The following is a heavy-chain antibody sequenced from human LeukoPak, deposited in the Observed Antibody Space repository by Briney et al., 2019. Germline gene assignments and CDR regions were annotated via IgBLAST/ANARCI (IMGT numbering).Heavy chain of an antibody. CDR3: ARGSSAAGYLFDY. Sequence: GGSLRLSCAASGFTFSSYWMHWVRQAPGKGLMWVSRINTDGSSTTYADSVKGRFTISRDNAKNTLYLQMNSLRAEDTAVYYCARGSSAAGYLFDYWGQGTLVTVSS. CDR2: INTDGSST. CDR1: GFTFSSYW. D-gene: IGHD6-13*01. J-gene: IGHJ4*02. V-gene: IGHV3-74*01.